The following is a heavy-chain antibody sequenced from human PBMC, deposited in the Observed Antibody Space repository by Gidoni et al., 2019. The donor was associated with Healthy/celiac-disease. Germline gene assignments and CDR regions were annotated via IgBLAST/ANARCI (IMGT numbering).Heavy chain of an antibody. D-gene: IGHD3-10*01. J-gene: IGHJ3*02. Sequence: EVQLVASGGGLVQPGGSLRLSCAASGFTFSSYEMHWVRQAPGKGLEWVYYISSSGSTIYYADYGKGRFTISRDNAKNSLYLQMKSLRAEDTAVYYCARGRAYGSGRNDAFDIWGQGTMVTVSS. CDR3: ARGRAYGSGRNDAFDI. CDR2: ISSSGSTI. V-gene: IGHV3-48*03. CDR1: GFTFSSYE.